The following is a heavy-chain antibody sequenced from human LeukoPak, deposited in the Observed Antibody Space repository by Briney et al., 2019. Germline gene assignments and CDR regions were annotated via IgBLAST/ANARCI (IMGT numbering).Heavy chain of an antibody. V-gene: IGHV3-21*04. CDR3: AKVRPTRFVESSGWLELGY. D-gene: IGHD6-19*01. Sequence: PGGSLRLSCAASGFTFSSYSMNWVRQAPGKGLEWVSSISGSASYIYYADSVKGRFTISRDNSKNSLYLQMNSLRTEDTAFYYCAKVRPTRFVESSGWLELGYWGQGTLVTVSS. J-gene: IGHJ4*02. CDR1: GFTFSSYS. CDR2: ISGSASYI.